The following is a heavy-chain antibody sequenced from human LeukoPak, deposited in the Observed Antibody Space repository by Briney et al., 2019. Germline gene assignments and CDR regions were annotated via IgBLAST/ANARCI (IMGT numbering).Heavy chain of an antibody. Sequence: KSSETLSFTCTVSGGPISNYYWSWIRQPPGKGLEWIGYIYSSGSTNYNPSLKGRVTISVDTSKNQFSLKLSTVTAADTAVYYCARDHYYDSSGYTFGYWGQGTLVTVSS. D-gene: IGHD3-22*01. CDR3: ARDHYYDSSGYTFGY. V-gene: IGHV4-59*01. J-gene: IGHJ4*02. CDR1: GGPISNYY. CDR2: IYSSGST.